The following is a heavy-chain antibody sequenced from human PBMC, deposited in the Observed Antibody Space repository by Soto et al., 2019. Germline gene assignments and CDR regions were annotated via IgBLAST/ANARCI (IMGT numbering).Heavy chain of an antibody. CDR1: GFTFSSYG. J-gene: IGHJ6*02. Sequence: GGSLRLSCAASGFTFSSYGMHWVRQAPGKGLEWVAVIWYDGSNKYYADSVKGRFTISRDNSKNTLYLQMNSLRAEDTAVYYCARAGPVLIVGATTAYYYGMDVWGQGTTVTVSS. D-gene: IGHD1-26*01. V-gene: IGHV3-33*01. CDR2: IWYDGSNK. CDR3: ARAGPVLIVGATTAYYYGMDV.